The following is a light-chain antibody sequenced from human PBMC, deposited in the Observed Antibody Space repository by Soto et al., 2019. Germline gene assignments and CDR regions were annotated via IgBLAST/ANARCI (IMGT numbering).Light chain of an antibody. CDR2: DAS. CDR3: QQRSNW. J-gene: IGKJ1*01. V-gene: IGKV3-11*01. Sequence: IVLTQSPGTLSLSPGERVTLSCRASQSVSSYLAWYQQKPGQAPRLLISDASNRATGIPARFSGSGSGTDFTLTISSLEPEDFAVYYCQQRSNWFGQGTKVDI. CDR1: QSVSSY.